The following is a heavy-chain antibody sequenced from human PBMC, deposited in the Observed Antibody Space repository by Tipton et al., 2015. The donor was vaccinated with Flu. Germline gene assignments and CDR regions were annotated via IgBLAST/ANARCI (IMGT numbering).Heavy chain of an antibody. Sequence: TLSLTCTVSGGSINSYYWSWIRQTPGKGLGWIGYFYPSGKTNYNPSLKSRVTISIDRSKNQFSLNLKSVTAGDMAVYYCARRDYSNYVSDPKSWFDPWGQGTLVAVSS. CDR2: FYPSGKT. CDR3: ARRDYSNYVSDPKSWFDP. CDR1: GGSINSYY. D-gene: IGHD4-11*01. J-gene: IGHJ5*02. V-gene: IGHV4-59*08.